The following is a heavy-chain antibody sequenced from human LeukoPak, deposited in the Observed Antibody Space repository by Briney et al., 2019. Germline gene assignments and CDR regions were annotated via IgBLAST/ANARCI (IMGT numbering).Heavy chain of an antibody. J-gene: IGHJ3*02. D-gene: IGHD4-17*01. CDR3: ARVYGDYEGAFDI. CDR2: IKQDGSEK. V-gene: IGHV3-7*02. CDR1: GFTFSSYW. Sequence: PGGSLRLSCAASGFTFSSYWMSWVRQAPGKGLEWVANIKQDGSEKYYADSVKGRFTISRDNSKNTLYLQMNSLRAEDTAVYYCARVYGDYEGAFDIWGQGTMVTVSS.